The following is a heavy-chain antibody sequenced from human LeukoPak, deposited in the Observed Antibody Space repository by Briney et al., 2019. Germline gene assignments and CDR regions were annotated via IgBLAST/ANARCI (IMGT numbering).Heavy chain of an antibody. V-gene: IGHV4-59*01. CDR1: GGSISSYY. CDR3: ARAQGSGWRRYYYYYMDV. CDR2: IYYSGST. Sequence: SETLSLTCTVSGGSISSYYWSWIRQPPGKGLEWIGYIYYSGSTNYNPSLKSRVTISVDTSKNQFSLKLSSVTAADTAVYYCARAQGSGWRRYYYYYMDVWGKGTTVTISS. D-gene: IGHD6-19*01. J-gene: IGHJ6*03.